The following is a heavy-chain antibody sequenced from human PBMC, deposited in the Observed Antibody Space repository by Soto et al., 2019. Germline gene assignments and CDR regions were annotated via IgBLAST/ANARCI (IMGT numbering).Heavy chain of an antibody. Sequence: PSETLSLTCTVSGGSISSNSHYWGWIRQPPGKGLEWIGSMFYSGSSYYNPSLKSRVTISVDRSKNQFSLKLSSVTAADTAVYYCARVPGPWGQGTLVTVSS. CDR3: ARVPGP. CDR1: GGSISSNSHY. V-gene: IGHV4-39*07. J-gene: IGHJ5*02. CDR2: MFYSGSS.